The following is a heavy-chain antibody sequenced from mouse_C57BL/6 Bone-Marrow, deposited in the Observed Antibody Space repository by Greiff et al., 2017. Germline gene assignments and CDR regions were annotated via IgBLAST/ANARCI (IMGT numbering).Heavy chain of an antibody. J-gene: IGHJ4*01. CDR1: GFTFSNYW. V-gene: IGHV6-3*01. Sequence: EVMLVESGGGLVQPGGSMKLSCVASGFTFSNYWMNWVRQSPEKGLEWVAQIRLKSDNYATHYAESVKGRFTISRDDSKSSVYLQMNNLRAEDTGIYYCTAYYYGSSYAMDYWGQGTSVTVSS. CDR3: TAYYYGSSYAMDY. CDR2: IRLKSDNYAT. D-gene: IGHD1-1*01.